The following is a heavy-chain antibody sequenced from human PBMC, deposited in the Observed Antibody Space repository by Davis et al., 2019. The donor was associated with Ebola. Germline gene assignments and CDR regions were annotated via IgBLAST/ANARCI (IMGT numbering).Heavy chain of an antibody. CDR1: GFTFSSYG. CDR2: ISYDGSNK. D-gene: IGHD5-18*01. V-gene: IGHV3-30*03. CDR3: ARPHRGIQLWFDAFDI. Sequence: PGGSLRLSCAASGFTFSSYGMHWVRQAPGKGLEWVAVISYDGSNKYYADSVKGRFTISRDNSKNTLYLQMNSLRAEDTAVYYCARPHRGIQLWFDAFDIWGQGTMVTVSS. J-gene: IGHJ3*02.